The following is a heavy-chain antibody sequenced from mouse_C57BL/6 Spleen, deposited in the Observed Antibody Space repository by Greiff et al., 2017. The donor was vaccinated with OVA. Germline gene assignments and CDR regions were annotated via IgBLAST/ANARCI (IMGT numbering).Heavy chain of an antibody. V-gene: IGHV1-42*01. CDR1: GYSFTGYY. Sequence: VQLKESGPELVKPGASVKISCKASGYSFTGYYMNWVKQSPEKSLEWIGEINPSTGGTTYNQKFKAKATLTVDKSSSTAYMQLKSLTSEDSAVYYCARGGLYYYAMDYWGQGTSVTGSS. CDR3: ARGGLYYYAMDY. CDR2: INPSTGGT. D-gene: IGHD6-5*01. J-gene: IGHJ4*01.